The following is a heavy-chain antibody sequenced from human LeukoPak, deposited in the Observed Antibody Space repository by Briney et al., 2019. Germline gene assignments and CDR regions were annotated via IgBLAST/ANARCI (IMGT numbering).Heavy chain of an antibody. CDR1: GGSISSYY. Sequence: SETLSLTCTVSGGSISSYYWSWIRQHPGKGLEWIGYIYYSGSTYYNPSLKSRVTISVDTSKNQFSLKLSSVTAADTAVYYCAGATMAPYYFDYWGQGTLVTVSS. J-gene: IGHJ4*02. D-gene: IGHD5-24*01. CDR2: IYYSGST. V-gene: IGHV4-59*06. CDR3: AGATMAPYYFDY.